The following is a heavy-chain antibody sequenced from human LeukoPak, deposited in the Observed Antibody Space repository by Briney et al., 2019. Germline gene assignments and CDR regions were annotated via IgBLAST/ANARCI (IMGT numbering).Heavy chain of an antibody. D-gene: IGHD3-3*01. Sequence: GGSLRLSCAASGFTFSSYSMNWVRQAPGKGLEWVSYISSSSSTIYYADSVKGRFTISRDNAKNSLYLQMNSLRAEDTAVYYCARVFGVGASDYWGQGTLVTVSS. J-gene: IGHJ4*02. CDR1: GFTFSSYS. CDR2: ISSSSSTI. V-gene: IGHV3-48*04. CDR3: ARVFGVGASDY.